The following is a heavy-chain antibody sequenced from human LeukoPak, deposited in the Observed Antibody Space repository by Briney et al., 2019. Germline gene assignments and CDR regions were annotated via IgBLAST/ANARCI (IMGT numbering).Heavy chain of an antibody. V-gene: IGHV1-46*01. D-gene: IGHD5-24*01. J-gene: IGHJ5*02. CDR3: ARDNSVRDEAWWFNP. Sequence: ASVKVSCKASGFTFTNYNLHWVRQAPGQGPEWMGVISPSGGSTTYAQKFQGRVTLTRDMSTSTDYLEPSSLRSEDTAVYYCARDNSVRDEAWWFNPWGQGTLVTVSS. CDR1: GFTFTNYN. CDR2: ISPSGGST.